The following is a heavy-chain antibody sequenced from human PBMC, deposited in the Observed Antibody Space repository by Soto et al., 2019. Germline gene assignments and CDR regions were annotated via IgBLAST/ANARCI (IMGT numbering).Heavy chain of an antibody. J-gene: IGHJ4*02. V-gene: IGHV3-23*01. CDR2: ISGSGGST. CDR1: GFTFSSYA. CDR3: AKVQPIVVVIAIPGAFDY. Sequence: GGSLRLSCAASGFTFSSYAMSWVRQAPGKGLEWVSAISGSGGSTYYADSVKGRFTISRDNSKNTLYLQMNSLRAEDTAVYYCAKVQPIVVVIAIPGAFDYWGQGTLVTVSS. D-gene: IGHD2-21*01.